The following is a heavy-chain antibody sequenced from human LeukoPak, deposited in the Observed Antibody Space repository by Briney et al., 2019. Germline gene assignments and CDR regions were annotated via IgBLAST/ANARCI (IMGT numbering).Heavy chain of an antibody. Sequence: GASVKVSCKASGFTFTSSAVQWVRQARGQRLEWIGWIVVGSGNTNYAQKFQERVTITRDMSTSTAYMELSSLRSEDTAVYYCARVRFWSGPYYFDYWGQGTLVTVSS. J-gene: IGHJ4*02. V-gene: IGHV1-58*01. CDR1: GFTFTSSA. CDR3: ARVRFWSGPYYFDY. D-gene: IGHD3-3*01. CDR2: IVVGSGNT.